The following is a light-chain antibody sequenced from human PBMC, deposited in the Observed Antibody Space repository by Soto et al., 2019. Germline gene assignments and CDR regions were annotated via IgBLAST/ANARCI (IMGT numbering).Light chain of an antibody. CDR1: QSLTSSY. Sequence: EIVLTQSPGTLSLSPGERATLSCRASQSLTSSYLAWYQQKPGQAPRLLIYGASSRATGIPDRFSGSGSVTDFTLTISRLEPEDFAVYYCQQYGSSLYTFGQGTKLEIK. CDR3: QQYGSSLYT. J-gene: IGKJ2*01. V-gene: IGKV3-20*01. CDR2: GAS.